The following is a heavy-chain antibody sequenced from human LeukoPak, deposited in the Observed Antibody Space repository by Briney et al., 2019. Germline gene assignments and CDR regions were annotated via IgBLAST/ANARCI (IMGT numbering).Heavy chain of an antibody. J-gene: IGHJ4*02. CDR3: ARDTDYSSSPIVYFDY. CDR2: IYSGGST. Sequence: GGSLRLSCAASGFTVSSNYMSRVRQAPGKGLEWVSVIYSGGSTYYADSVKGRFTISRDNSKNTLYLQMNSLRAEDTAVYYCARDTDYSSSPIVYFDYWGQGTLVTVSS. V-gene: IGHV3-66*02. D-gene: IGHD6-6*01. CDR1: GFTVSSNY.